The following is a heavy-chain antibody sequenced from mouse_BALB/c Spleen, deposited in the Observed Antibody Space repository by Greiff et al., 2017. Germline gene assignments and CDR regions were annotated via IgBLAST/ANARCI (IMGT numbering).Heavy chain of an antibody. J-gene: IGHJ4*01. Sequence: QVQLQQSGAELVRPGTSVKISCKASGYTFTNYWLGWVKQRPGHGLEWIGDIYPGGGYTNYNEKFKGKATLTADTSSSTAYMQLSSLTSEDSAVYFCAVKGGYEAMDYWGQGTSVTVSS. CDR1: GYTFTNYW. V-gene: IGHV1-63*02. CDR3: AVKGGYEAMDY. CDR2: IYPGGGYT.